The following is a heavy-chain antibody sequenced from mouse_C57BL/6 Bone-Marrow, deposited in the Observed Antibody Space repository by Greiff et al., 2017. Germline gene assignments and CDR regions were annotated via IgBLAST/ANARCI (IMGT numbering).Heavy chain of an antibody. CDR3: AGSLDWGFDY. CDR1: GYTFTSYT. CDR2: INPSSGYT. D-gene: IGHD4-1*01. V-gene: IGHV1-4*01. Sequence: QVQLQQSGAELVRPGASVKMSCKASGYTFTSYTMHWVKQRPGQGLEWIGYINPSSGYTKYNQKFKDKATLTADKSSSTAYMQLSSLTSEDSAVYYCAGSLDWGFDYWGQGTTLTVSS. J-gene: IGHJ2*01.